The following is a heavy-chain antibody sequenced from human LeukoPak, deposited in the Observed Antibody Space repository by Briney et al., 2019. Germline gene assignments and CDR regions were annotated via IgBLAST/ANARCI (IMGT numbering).Heavy chain of an antibody. CDR2: ISSSSSYI. Sequence: NPGGSLRLSCAASGFIFSSYSMNWVRQAPGKGLEWVSSISSSSSYIYYADSVKGRFTISRDNAKNSLYLQMNSLRAEDTAVYYCAMGAYSSSWSRAFDIWGQGTMVTVSS. CDR3: AMGAYSSSWSRAFDI. V-gene: IGHV3-21*01. CDR1: GFIFSSYS. D-gene: IGHD6-13*01. J-gene: IGHJ3*02.